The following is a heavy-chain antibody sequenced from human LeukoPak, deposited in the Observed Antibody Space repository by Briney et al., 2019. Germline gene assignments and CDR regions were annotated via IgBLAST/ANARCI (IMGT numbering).Heavy chain of an antibody. J-gene: IGHJ4*02. CDR3: ARSPFGVPAADYYFDY. D-gene: IGHD2-2*01. Sequence: PSQTLSLTCTVSGGSISSGGYYWSWIRQHPGKGLEWIGYIYYSGSTYYNPSLKSRVTISVDTSKNQFSLKLSSVTAADTAVYYCARSPFGVPAADYYFDYWGQGTLVTVSS. CDR1: GGSISSGGYY. V-gene: IGHV4-31*03. CDR2: IYYSGST.